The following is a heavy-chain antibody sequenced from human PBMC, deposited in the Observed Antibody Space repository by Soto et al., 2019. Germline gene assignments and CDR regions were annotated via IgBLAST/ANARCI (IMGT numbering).Heavy chain of an antibody. CDR2: IKQDGSAK. D-gene: IGHD3-22*01. V-gene: IGHV3-7*01. J-gene: IGHJ4*02. Sequence: EVQLVESGGGLVQPGGSLRLSCAASGFTFSSYWMSWVRQAPGKGLEWVANIKQDGSAKYYVASVKGRFTISRDNAKNSLYLQMNSLRAEDTAVYYCARVCSGYYYVPTDYWGQGTLVTVSS. CDR1: GFTFSSYW. CDR3: ARVCSGYYYVPTDY.